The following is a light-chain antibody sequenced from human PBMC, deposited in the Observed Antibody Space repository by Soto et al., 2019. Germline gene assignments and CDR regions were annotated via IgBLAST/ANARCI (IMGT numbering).Light chain of an antibody. V-gene: IGLV2-23*02. Sequence: QSVLTQPASVSGSPGQSITISCTGTSSDVGSYNVVSWYQQHPGKAPKLMIYEVSKRPSGVSNRFSGSKSGNTASLTISGLQAEDEADYYCCSYARSSPLLYFFATGTKLTVL. J-gene: IGLJ1*01. CDR3: CSYARSSPLLYF. CDR2: EVS. CDR1: SSDVGSYNV.